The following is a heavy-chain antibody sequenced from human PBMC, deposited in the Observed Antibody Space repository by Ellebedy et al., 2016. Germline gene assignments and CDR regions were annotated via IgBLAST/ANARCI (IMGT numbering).Heavy chain of an antibody. CDR2: INHSGST. D-gene: IGHD3-10*01. V-gene: IGHV4-34*01. CDR3: ARVGLTMVRGVIYYYYYGMDV. CDR1: GGSFSGYY. J-gene: IGHJ6*02. Sequence: GSLRLSCAVYGGSFSGYYWSWIRQPPGKGLEWIGEINHSGSTNYNPSLKSRVTISVDTSKNQFSLNLSSVTAADTAVYFCARVGLTMVRGVIYYYYYGMDVWGQGTTVTVSS.